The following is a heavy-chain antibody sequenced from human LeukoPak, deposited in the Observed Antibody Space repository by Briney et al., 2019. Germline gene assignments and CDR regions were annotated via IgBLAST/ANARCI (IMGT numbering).Heavy chain of an antibody. V-gene: IGHV1-2*02. J-gene: IGHJ3*02. D-gene: IGHD3-3*01. CDR3: ARDRVWSGYYAETDAFDI. CDR2: INPNSGGT. CDR1: GYTFTGYY. Sequence: EASVKVSCKASGYTFTGYYMHWVRQAPGQGLEWMGWINPNSGGTNYAQKFQGRVTMTRDTSISTASMELSRLRSADTAVYYCARDRVWSGYYAETDAFDIWGQGTMVTVSS.